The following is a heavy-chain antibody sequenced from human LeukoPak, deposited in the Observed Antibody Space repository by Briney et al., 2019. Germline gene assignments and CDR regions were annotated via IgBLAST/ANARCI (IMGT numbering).Heavy chain of an antibody. Sequence: ASVKVSCEASGYTFTGYYMHWVRQAPGQRLEWMGWVNPNSGGTNYAQKFQGWVTMTRDTSISTAYMELSRLRSDDTAVYYCARGSIFNTAMVDPWGQGTLVTVSS. J-gene: IGHJ5*02. CDR3: ARGSIFNTAMVDP. CDR2: VNPNSGGT. V-gene: IGHV1-2*04. CDR1: GYTFTGYY. D-gene: IGHD5-18*01.